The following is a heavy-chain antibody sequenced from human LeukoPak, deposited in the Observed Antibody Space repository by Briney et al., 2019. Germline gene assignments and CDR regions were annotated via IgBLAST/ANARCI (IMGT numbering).Heavy chain of an antibody. J-gene: IGHJ4*02. Sequence: SVKVSCKASGGTFSSYAISWVRQAPGQGLEWMGRIIPILGIANYAQKFQGRATITADKSTSTAYMELSSLRSEDTAVYYCARALEDTAMVHILTLWGQGTLVTVSS. CDR3: ARALEDTAMVHILTL. D-gene: IGHD5-18*01. V-gene: IGHV1-69*04. CDR1: GGTFSSYA. CDR2: IIPILGIA.